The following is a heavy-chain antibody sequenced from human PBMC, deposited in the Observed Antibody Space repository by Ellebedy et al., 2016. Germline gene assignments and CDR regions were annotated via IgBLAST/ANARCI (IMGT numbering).Heavy chain of an antibody. J-gene: IGHJ4*02. CDR3: ARDSGLFDY. CDR1: GFTFSSYS. V-gene: IGHV3-21*01. Sequence: GESLKISCAASGFTFSSYSMNWVRQAPGKGLEWVSSISSSSSYIYYADSVKGRFTISRDNAKNSLYLQMNSLRAEDTAVYYCARDSGLFDYWGQGTLVTVSS. D-gene: IGHD5-12*01. CDR2: ISSSSSYI.